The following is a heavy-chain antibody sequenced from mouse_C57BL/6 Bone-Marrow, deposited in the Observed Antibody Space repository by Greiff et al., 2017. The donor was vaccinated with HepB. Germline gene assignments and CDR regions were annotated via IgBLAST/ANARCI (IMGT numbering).Heavy chain of an antibody. D-gene: IGHD1-1*01. V-gene: IGHV1-64*01. CDR1: GYTFTSYW. CDR2: IHPNSGST. J-gene: IGHJ3*01. Sequence: QVQLQQPGAELVKPGASVKLSCKASGYTFTSYWMHWVKQRPGQGLEWIGMIHPNSGSTNYNEKFKSKATLTVDKSSSTAYMQLSSLTSEDSAVYYCALLLRFAWFAYWGQGTLVTVSA. CDR3: ALLLRFAWFAY.